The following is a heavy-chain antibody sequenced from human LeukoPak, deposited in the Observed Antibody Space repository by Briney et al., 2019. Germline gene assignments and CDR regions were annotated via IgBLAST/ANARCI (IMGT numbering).Heavy chain of an antibody. CDR1: GGTFSSYA. CDR3: AREGGSMIPFDY. D-gene: IGHD3-10*01. CDR2: IIPIFGTA. Sequence: SVKVSCKASGGTFSSYAISWVRQAPGQGLEWMGRIIPIFGTANYAQKFQGRVTITTDESTSTAYMELSSLRSEDTAVYYCAREGGSMIPFDYRGQGTLVTVSS. V-gene: IGHV1-69*05. J-gene: IGHJ4*02.